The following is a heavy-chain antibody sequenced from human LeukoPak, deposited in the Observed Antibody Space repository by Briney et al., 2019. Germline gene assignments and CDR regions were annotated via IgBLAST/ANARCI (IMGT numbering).Heavy chain of an antibody. CDR2: ISYDGSDK. D-gene: IGHD1-26*01. Sequence: PGRSLRLSCAASGFMFSSYGMHWVRHAPGKGLEWVAVISYDGSDKYYADSVKGRFTISRDNSKDTLYLQMNSLRAEDTAVYYCAKWAYSDFHYWGQGTLVTVSS. CDR3: AKWAYSDFHY. V-gene: IGHV3-30*18. CDR1: GFMFSSYG. J-gene: IGHJ4*02.